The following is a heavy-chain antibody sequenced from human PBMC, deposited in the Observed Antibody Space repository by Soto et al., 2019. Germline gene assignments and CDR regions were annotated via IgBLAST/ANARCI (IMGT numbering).Heavy chain of an antibody. J-gene: IGHJ4*02. CDR2: INPSGGST. Sequence: GASVKVSCKASGYTFTSYYMHWVRQAPGQGLEWMGIINPSGGSTSYAQKFQGRVTMTRDTSTSTVYMELSSLRSEDTAVYYCARNMPRYDFWSGPPDYWGQGTLVTV. D-gene: IGHD3-3*01. V-gene: IGHV1-46*01. CDR3: ARNMPRYDFWSGPPDY. CDR1: GYTFTSYY.